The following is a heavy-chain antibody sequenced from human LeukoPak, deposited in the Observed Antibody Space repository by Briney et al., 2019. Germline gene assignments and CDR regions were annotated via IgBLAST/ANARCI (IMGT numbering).Heavy chain of an antibody. CDR2: ISGRGGTT. J-gene: IGHJ6*02. V-gene: IGHV3-23*01. Sequence: PGGSLRLSCAASGFTFTTYAMSWVRQAPGKGLEWVSAISGRGGTTYYADSVKGRFTISRDNSKNTVSLQMNSLRAEDTAVYYCARRRGDVWGQGTTVTVSS. CDR1: GFTFTTYA. CDR3: ARRRGDV.